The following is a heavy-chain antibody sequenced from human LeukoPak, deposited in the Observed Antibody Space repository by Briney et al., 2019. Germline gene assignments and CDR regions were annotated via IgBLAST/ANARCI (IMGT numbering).Heavy chain of an antibody. CDR1: GFTFSSYG. CDR2: TRNDGGTK. Sequence: GGSLRLSCAASGFTFSSYGLHWVRQAPGKGLEWVAFTRNDGGTKYYADSVKGRFAISRDNSKNMLYLQMNSLRAEDTAVYYCAKLEGGTLYCSTTRCYGTFDYWGQGTLVTVSS. D-gene: IGHD2-2*01. J-gene: IGHJ4*02. CDR3: AKLEGGTLYCSTTRCYGTFDY. V-gene: IGHV3-30*02.